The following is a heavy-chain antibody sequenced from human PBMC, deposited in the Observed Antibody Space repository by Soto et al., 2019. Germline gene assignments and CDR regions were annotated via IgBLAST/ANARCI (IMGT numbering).Heavy chain of an antibody. CDR3: AKDGYYDSSGSQYFDY. CDR1: GFTFSSYA. V-gene: IGHV3-23*01. Sequence: GGSLRLSCAASGFTFSSYAMSWVRQAPGKGLEWVSAISGSGGSTYYADSVKGRFTISRDNSKHTLYLQMNSLRAEDTAVYYCAKDGYYDSSGSQYFDYWGQGTLVTVSS. CDR2: ISGSGGST. J-gene: IGHJ4*02. D-gene: IGHD3-22*01.